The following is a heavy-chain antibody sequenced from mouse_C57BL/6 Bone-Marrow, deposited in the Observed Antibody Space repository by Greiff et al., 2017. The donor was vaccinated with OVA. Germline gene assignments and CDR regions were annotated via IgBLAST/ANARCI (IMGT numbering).Heavy chain of an antibody. V-gene: IGHV1-81*01. Sequence: VKLMESGAELARPGASVKLSCKASGYTFTSYGISWVKQRTGQGLEWIGEIYPRSGNTYYNEKFKGKATLTADKSSSTAYMELRSLTSEDSAVYFCARGTTVVEGYAMDYWGQGTSVTVSS. CDR2: IYPRSGNT. D-gene: IGHD1-1*01. CDR3: ARGTTVVEGYAMDY. J-gene: IGHJ4*01. CDR1: GYTFTSYG.